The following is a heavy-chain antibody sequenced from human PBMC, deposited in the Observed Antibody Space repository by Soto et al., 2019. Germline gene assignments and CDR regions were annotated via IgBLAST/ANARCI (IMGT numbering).Heavy chain of an antibody. J-gene: IGHJ6*02. CDR3: ARAYDFLTDSGGYYVMDV. V-gene: IGHV1-69*02. D-gene: IGHD3-9*01. CDR1: GGTFSSYT. CDR2: IIPILGIA. Sequence: QVQLVQSGAEVKKPGSSVKVSCKASGGTFSSYTISWVRQAPGQGLEWMGRIIPILGIANSAQKFQGRVTNASDKSTSAAYMELSSLRSEDTAVYYCARAYDFLTDSGGYYVMDVWGQGTTVTVSS.